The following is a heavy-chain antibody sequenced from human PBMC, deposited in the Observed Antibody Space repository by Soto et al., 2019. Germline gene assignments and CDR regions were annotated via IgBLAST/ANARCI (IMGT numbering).Heavy chain of an antibody. V-gene: IGHV3-72*01. CDR2: SRNKASDYTT. D-gene: IGHD3-10*01. CDR3: VRVNTYGREFNFHY. CDR1: GFTFSDHY. Sequence: VQLVESGGGLVQPGGSLRLSCAASGFTFSDHYMEWVRQAPGKGLEWVGRSRNKASDYTTEYAASVKGRFTLSTDDSKNLLYLHMNSLKTEDTAVYYCVRVNTYGREFNFHYWGQGTLVTVSS. J-gene: IGHJ4*02.